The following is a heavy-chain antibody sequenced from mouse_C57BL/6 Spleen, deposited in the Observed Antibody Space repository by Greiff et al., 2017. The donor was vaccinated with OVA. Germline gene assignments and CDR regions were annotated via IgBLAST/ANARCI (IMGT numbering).Heavy chain of an antibody. CDR2: IWSGGST. CDR1: GFSLTSYG. CDR3: ARDGYYPLYAMDY. D-gene: IGHD2-3*01. J-gene: IGHJ4*01. Sequence: VKLQESGPGLVQPSQSLSITCTVSGFSLTSYGVHWVRQSPGKGLEWLGVIWSGGSTDYNAAFISRLSISKDNSKSQVFFKMNSQQADDTAIYYCARDGYYPLYAMDYWGQGTSVTVSS. V-gene: IGHV2-2*01.